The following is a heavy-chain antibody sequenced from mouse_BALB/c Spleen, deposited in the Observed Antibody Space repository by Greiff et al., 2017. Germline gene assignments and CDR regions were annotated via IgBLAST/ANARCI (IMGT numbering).Heavy chain of an antibody. CDR2: INPSNGRT. Sequence: QVQLQQPGAELVKPGASVKLSCKASGYTFTSYWMHWVKQRPGQGLEWIGEINPSNGRTNYNEKFKSKATLTVDKSSSTAYMQLSSLTSEDSAVYYCARSLGQGYWGQGTTLTVSS. D-gene: IGHD4-1*01. CDR1: GYTFTSYW. V-gene: IGHV1S81*02. CDR3: ARSLGQGY. J-gene: IGHJ2*01.